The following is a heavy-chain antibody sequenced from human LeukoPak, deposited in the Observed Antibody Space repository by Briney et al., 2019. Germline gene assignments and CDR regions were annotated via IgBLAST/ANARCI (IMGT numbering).Heavy chain of an antibody. D-gene: IGHD2-15*01. CDR1: GFTFSSYA. J-gene: IGHJ4*02. CDR2: ISYDGSNK. Sequence: GGSLRLSCAASGFTFSSYAMHWVRQAPGKGLEWVAVISYDGSNKYYADSVKGRFTISRDNSKNTLYLQMNSLRAEDTAVYYCAKEDCSAGGCYYSYFDSWGQGVLVTVSS. V-gene: IGHV3-30*04. CDR3: AKEDCSAGGCYYSYFDS.